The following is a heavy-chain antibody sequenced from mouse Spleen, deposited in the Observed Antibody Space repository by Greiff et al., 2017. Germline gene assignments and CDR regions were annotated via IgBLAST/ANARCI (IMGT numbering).Heavy chain of an antibody. V-gene: IGHV1-61*01. CDR1: GYTFTSYW. CDR3: ARRGGNYAFAY. J-gene: IGHJ3*01. D-gene: IGHD2-1*01. CDR2: IYPSDSET. Sequence: QVQLQQPGAELVRPGSSVKLSCKASGYTFTSYWMDWVKQRPGQGLEWIGNIYPSDSETHYNQKFKDKATLTVDKSSSTAYMQLSSLASEDSAVYYCARRGGNYAFAYWGQGTLVTVSA.